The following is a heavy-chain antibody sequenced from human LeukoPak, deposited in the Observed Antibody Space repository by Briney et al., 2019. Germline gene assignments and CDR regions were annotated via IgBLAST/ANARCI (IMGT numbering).Heavy chain of an antibody. D-gene: IGHD6-19*01. J-gene: IGHJ4*02. CDR2: ISWNSGRI. CDR1: GFTFDDYA. V-gene: IGHV3-9*03. CDR3: AKDMCSSGCNFDY. Sequence: GRSLRLSCVASGFTFDDYAMHWVRQAPGKGLVWVSGISWNSGRIGYADSVKGRFTISRDNAKNSLYLQMNSLRAEDMALYYCAKDMCSSGCNFDYWGQGTLVTVSS.